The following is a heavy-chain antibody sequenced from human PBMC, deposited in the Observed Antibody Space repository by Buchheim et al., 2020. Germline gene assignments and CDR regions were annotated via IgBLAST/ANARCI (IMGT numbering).Heavy chain of an antibody. CDR3: ARDSVPRYSSGWYYFDY. Sequence: QVQLVESGGGVVQPGRSLRLSCAASGFTFSSYAMHWVRQAPGKGLEWVAVITYDGSNKYYADSVKGRFTISRDNPKNTLYHQMNSLRAEDTAVYYCARDSVPRYSSGWYYFDYWGQGTL. V-gene: IGHV3-30*14. CDR2: ITYDGSNK. J-gene: IGHJ4*02. CDR1: GFTFSSYA. D-gene: IGHD6-19*01.